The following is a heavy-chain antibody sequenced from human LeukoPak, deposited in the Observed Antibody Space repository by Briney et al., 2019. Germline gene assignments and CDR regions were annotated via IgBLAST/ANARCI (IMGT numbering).Heavy chain of an antibody. CDR3: ARDPGPYCSSTSCATHAFDI. CDR1: GGSISSYY. J-gene: IGHJ3*02. D-gene: IGHD2-2*01. CDR2: IYTSGST. Sequence: SETLSLTCTVSGGSISSYYWSWIRQPAGKGLEWIGRIYTSGSTNYNPSLKSRVTMSVDTSKNQFSLKLSSVTAADTAVYYYARDPGPYCSSTSCATHAFDIWGQGTMVTVSS. V-gene: IGHV4-4*07.